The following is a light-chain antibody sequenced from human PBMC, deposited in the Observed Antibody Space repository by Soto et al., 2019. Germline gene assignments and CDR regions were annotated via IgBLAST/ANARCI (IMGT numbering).Light chain of an antibody. CDR2: DAS. V-gene: IGKV3-20*01. Sequence: EIELTQSPGTLSLSPGERATLSCRASQSISNNYLAWYQQKPGQAPRLLIYDASTRATDIADRFSGSGSGTDFTLTISELEPEDSAVYYCQQYGTTLIFGGGTKVEI. CDR3: QQYGTTLI. CDR1: QSISNNY. J-gene: IGKJ4*01.